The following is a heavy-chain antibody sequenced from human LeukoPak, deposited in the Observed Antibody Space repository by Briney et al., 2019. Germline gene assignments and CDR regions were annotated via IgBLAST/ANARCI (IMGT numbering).Heavy chain of an antibody. Sequence: ASVKVSCKAPGYTFTGYYMHWVRQAPGQGLEWMGWINPNSGGTNYAQKFQGRVTMTRDTSISAAYMELSRLRSDDTAVYYCAIVGYYYGSGSDYFDYWGQGTLVTVSS. CDR3: AIVGYYYGSGSDYFDY. J-gene: IGHJ4*02. CDR2: INPNSGGT. CDR1: GYTFTGYY. D-gene: IGHD3-10*01. V-gene: IGHV1-2*02.